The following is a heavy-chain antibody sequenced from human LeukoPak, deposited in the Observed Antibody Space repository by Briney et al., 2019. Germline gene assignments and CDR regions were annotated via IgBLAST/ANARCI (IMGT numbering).Heavy chain of an antibody. Sequence: PSETLSLTCAVYGGSFGGYYWSWIRQPPGKGLEWIGEINHSGSTNYNPSLKSRVTISVDTSKNQFSLKLSSVTAADTAVYYCARTPGSRPDYWGQGTLVTVSS. CDR1: GGSFGGYY. CDR3: ARTPGSRPDY. CDR2: INHSGST. J-gene: IGHJ4*02. V-gene: IGHV4-34*01. D-gene: IGHD2-2*01.